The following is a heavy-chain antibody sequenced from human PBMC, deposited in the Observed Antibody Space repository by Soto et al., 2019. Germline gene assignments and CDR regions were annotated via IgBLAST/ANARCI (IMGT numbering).Heavy chain of an antibody. D-gene: IGHD2-15*01. Sequence: AGGSLRLSCAASGSAFRTHGMHWVRQAPGKGLEWVAVIWGDGSKKYYADSVKGRFTISKDNSKNTLFLQMNTLRAEDTAVYYCARGAVAAGDFDYWGQGTLVTVSS. CDR1: GSAFRTHG. CDR3: ARGAVAAGDFDY. CDR2: IWGDGSKK. J-gene: IGHJ4*02. V-gene: IGHV3-33*01.